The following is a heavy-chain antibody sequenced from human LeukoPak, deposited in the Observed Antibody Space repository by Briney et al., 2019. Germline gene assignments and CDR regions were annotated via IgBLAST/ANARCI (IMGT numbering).Heavy chain of an antibody. V-gene: IGHV3-30-3*01. CDR1: GFTFSGYA. CDR3: AKVRGSGWWGDFDY. Sequence: PGGSLRLSCSASGFTFSGYAMHWVRQVPGKGLEYVALISFDGSLQYYADSVKGRFTISRDNSKNTLYLQMNSLRAEDTALYYCAKVRGSGWWGDFDYWGQGTLVTVSS. J-gene: IGHJ4*02. CDR2: ISFDGSLQ. D-gene: IGHD6-19*01.